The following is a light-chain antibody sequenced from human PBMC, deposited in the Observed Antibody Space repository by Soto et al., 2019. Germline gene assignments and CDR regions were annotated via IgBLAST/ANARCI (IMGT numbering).Light chain of an antibody. CDR3: QQYFTSPLT. CDR2: GVS. J-gene: IGKJ4*01. CDR1: QSVSSNY. Sequence: EVVLTQSPGTLSLSPGERATLSCRASQSVSSNYLAWYQQTPGQAPRLLIYGVSTSATGIPDRFSGSGSGTGLSLTISRLEPEDFAMYYCQQYFTSPLTFGGGTKVEIK. V-gene: IGKV3-20*01.